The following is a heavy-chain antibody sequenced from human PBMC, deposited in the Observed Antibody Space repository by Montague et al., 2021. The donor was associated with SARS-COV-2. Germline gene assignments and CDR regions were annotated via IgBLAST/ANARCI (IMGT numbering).Heavy chain of an antibody. D-gene: IGHD3-10*01. Sequence: SETLSLTCTVSGGSVSSATYYWSWLRQPPGKGLEWIGYINYSGSTSYNPSLRSRVTISVDMSKNQFSLKLNSVTAADTAVYYCASSGEYYYYYQGVDVWGQGTTVTVSS. CDR2: INYSGST. J-gene: IGHJ6*02. V-gene: IGHV4-61*01. CDR1: GGSVSSATYY. CDR3: ASSGEYYYYYQGVDV.